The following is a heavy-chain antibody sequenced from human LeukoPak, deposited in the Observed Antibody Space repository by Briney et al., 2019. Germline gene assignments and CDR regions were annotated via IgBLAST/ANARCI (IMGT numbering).Heavy chain of an antibody. CDR1: GYSFTSYW. J-gene: IGHJ3*02. CDR3: ARPSQYCSGGSCYLDAFDI. CDR2: IYPGDSDT. D-gene: IGHD2-15*01. V-gene: IGHV5-51*01. Sequence: GESLKISCKGSGYSFTSYWIGWVRQMPGKGLEWMGIIYPGDSDTRYSPSFQGQVTISADKSISTAYLQWSSLKASDTAMHYCARPSQYCSGGSCYLDAFDIWGQGTMVTVSS.